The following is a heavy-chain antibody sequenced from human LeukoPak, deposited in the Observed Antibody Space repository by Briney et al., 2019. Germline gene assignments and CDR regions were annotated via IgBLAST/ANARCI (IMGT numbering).Heavy chain of an antibody. D-gene: IGHD2-8*01. CDR2: ISSSGSTI. CDR3: ARDDSDHYERLMGYYYMDV. V-gene: IGHV3-11*04. CDR1: GFTFSDYY. Sequence: GGSLRLSCAASGFTFSDYYMSWIRQAPGKGLEWVSYISSSGSTIYYADPVKGRFTISRDNAKNSLYLQMNSLRAEDTAVYYCARDDSDHYERLMGYYYMDVWGKGTTVTVSS. J-gene: IGHJ6*03.